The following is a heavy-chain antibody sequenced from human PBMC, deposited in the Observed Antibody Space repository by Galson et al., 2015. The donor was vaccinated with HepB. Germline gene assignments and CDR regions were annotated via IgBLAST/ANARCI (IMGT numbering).Heavy chain of an antibody. V-gene: IGHV3-74*01. D-gene: IGHD3-10*01. CDR3: ARVGFPPGAVDI. CDR1: GFTFNTYW. Sequence: SLRLSCAASGFTFNTYWMTWIRQAPGKGLVWVSRINSDGSGTRYADSVKGRFTISRDNAKNTLYLQMDSLRAEDTAVYYCARVGFPPGAVDIWGQGTMVTVSS. J-gene: IGHJ3*02. CDR2: INSDGSGT.